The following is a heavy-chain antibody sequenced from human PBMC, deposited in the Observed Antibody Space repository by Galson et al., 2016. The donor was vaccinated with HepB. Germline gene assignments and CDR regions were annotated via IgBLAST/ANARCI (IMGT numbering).Heavy chain of an antibody. J-gene: IGHJ4*02. CDR3: ARSVGGHFDY. D-gene: IGHD1-26*01. Sequence: SLRLSCAASGFTFSSYSMNWVRQAPGKGLEWVSYISVYRTIYYADSVKGRFTISRDNARNSLYLQMNTLRADDTAVYYCARSVGGHFDYWGQGILVTVSS. CDR2: ISVYRTI. CDR1: GFTFSSYS. V-gene: IGHV3-48*04.